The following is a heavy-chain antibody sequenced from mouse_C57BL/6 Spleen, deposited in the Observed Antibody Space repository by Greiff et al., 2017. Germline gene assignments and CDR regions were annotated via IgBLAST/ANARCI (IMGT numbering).Heavy chain of an antibody. CDR3: ARWDYGSSPYYFDY. J-gene: IGHJ2*01. CDR1: GYTFTDYY. CDR2: INPYNGGT. V-gene: IGHV1-19*01. Sequence: VQLKQSGPVLVKPGASVKMSCKASGYTFTDYYMNWVKQSHGKSLEWIGVINPYNGGTSYNQKFKGKATLTVDKSSSTAYMELNSLTSEDSAVYYCARWDYGSSPYYFDYWGQGTTLTVSS. D-gene: IGHD1-1*01.